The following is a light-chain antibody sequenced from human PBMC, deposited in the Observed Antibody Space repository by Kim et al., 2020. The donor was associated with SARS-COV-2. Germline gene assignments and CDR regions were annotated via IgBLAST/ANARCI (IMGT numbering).Light chain of an antibody. Sequence: SVGDRVTLTCRASQSISSYLNWYQQKPGKAPNLLIYAAPSLQSGVPSRFSGRGSGTDFTLTVSSPQPEDFATYYCQQSYSTPPETFGQGTKVDIK. CDR1: QSISSY. CDR3: QQSYSTPPET. J-gene: IGKJ1*01. CDR2: AAP. V-gene: IGKV1-39*01.